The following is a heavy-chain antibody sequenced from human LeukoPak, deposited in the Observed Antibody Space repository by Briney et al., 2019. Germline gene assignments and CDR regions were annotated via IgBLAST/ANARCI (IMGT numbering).Heavy chain of an antibody. Sequence: PGGSLRLSCAASGFTVSSNYMSWVRQAPGKGLDWVSVIYSGGSTYYADSVKGRFTISRDNSKNTLYLQMNSLRAEDTAVYYCARDRGYSYGYYFDYWGQGTLVTVSS. D-gene: IGHD5-18*01. CDR2: IYSGGST. CDR1: GFTVSSNY. V-gene: IGHV3-53*01. CDR3: ARDRGYSYGYYFDY. J-gene: IGHJ4*02.